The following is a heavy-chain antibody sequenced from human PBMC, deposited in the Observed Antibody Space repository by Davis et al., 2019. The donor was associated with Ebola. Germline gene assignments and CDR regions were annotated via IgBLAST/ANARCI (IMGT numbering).Heavy chain of an antibody. CDR3: ARDRPLDFFFGDYYGMDV. Sequence: PGGSLRLSCAASGFSFSNYWIHWVRPAPGKGPVWVSRISPDGSATGYADSVKGRFTISRDNAKNTLYLQMNSLRAEATAVYYCARDRPLDFFFGDYYGMDVRGQGTTVTVSS. CDR2: ISPDGSAT. V-gene: IGHV3-74*01. J-gene: IGHJ6*02. D-gene: IGHD3-16*01. CDR1: GFSFSNYW.